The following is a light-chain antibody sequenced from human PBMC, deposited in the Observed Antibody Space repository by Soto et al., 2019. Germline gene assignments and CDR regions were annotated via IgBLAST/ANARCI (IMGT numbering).Light chain of an antibody. J-gene: IGLJ1*01. CDR3: SSYAGSNNPYV. V-gene: IGLV2-8*01. Sequence: QSVLTQPPSASGSPGQSVTISCTGTSSDVGGYNYVSWYQQHPGKAPKLMNYEVSKRPSGVPDRFSGSKSGNTASLTVSGLQTEHEADYYCSSYAGSNNPYVFGTGTKPPS. CDR1: SSDVGGYNY. CDR2: EVS.